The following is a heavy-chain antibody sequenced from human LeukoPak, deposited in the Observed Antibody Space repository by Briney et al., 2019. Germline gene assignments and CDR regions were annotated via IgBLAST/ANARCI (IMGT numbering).Heavy chain of an antibody. D-gene: IGHD6-13*01. CDR2: ISSSSSYI. V-gene: IGHV3-21*01. J-gene: IGHJ4*02. Sequence: PGGSLRLSCAASGFTFSSYSMNWVRQAPGKGPEWVSSISSSSSYIYYADSVKGRFTISRDNAKNSLYLQMNSLRAEDTAVYYCARVTSSSWYGAGYFDYWGQGTPVTVSS. CDR3: ARVTSSSWYGAGYFDY. CDR1: GFTFSSYS.